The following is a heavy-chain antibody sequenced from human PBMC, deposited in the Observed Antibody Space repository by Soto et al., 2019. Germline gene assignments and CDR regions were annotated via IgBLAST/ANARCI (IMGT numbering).Heavy chain of an antibody. V-gene: IGHV3-73*01. Sequence: QASGKGLEWVGRIRNKANGYATAYAASAKGRFTISRDDSKNTAYLQMDSLKTEDTAVYYCARGWWEREGYVMDVWGQGTTVTVSS. CDR3: ARGWWEREGYVMDV. J-gene: IGHJ6*02. CDR2: IRNKANGYAT. D-gene: IGHD1-26*01.